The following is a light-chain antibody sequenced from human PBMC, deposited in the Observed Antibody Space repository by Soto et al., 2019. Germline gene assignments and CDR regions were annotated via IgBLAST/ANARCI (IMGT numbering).Light chain of an antibody. Sequence: QSAPTQPASVSGSPGQSITISCTGAITDIGAYNYVSWYQQHPGKAPKLLIYGVSSRPSGVSNRYSGSKSGNAAYLTISGLQADDEAEYYCSSYTSSITPYVFGTGTKVTVL. J-gene: IGLJ1*01. CDR3: SSYTSSITPYV. V-gene: IGLV2-14*01. CDR1: ITDIGAYNY. CDR2: GVS.